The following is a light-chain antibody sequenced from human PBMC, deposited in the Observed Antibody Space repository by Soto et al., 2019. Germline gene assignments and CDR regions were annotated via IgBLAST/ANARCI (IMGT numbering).Light chain of an antibody. CDR2: EVN. V-gene: IGLV2-8*01. J-gene: IGLJ1*01. CDR1: SSDVGGYNY. Sequence: QSALPQPPSASGSPGQSVTISCTRTSSDVGGYNYVSWYQQHPGKVPKLMVYEVNKRPSGVPDRFSGSKSGNTASLTVSGLQAEDEADYYCTSYAGGNNVFGTGTKVTVL. CDR3: TSYAGGNNV.